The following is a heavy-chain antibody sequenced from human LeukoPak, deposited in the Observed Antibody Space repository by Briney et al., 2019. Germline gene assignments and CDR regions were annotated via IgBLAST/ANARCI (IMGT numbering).Heavy chain of an antibody. CDR1: GYSISSGHY. CDR2: INHSGST. D-gene: IGHD3/OR15-3a*01. V-gene: IGHV4-38-2*02. Sequence: SETLSLTCTVSGYSISSGHYWGWIRKPPGKGLEWIGEINHSGSTNYNPSLKSRVTISVDTSKNQFSLKLSSVTAADTAVYYCARGRGTHHFWGQGTLVTASS. J-gene: IGHJ4*02. CDR3: ARGRGTHHF.